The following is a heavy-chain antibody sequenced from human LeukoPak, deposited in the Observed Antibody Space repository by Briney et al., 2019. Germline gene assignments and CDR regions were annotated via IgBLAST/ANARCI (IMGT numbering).Heavy chain of an antibody. Sequence: GAPETSLQGSWYRFTSYWIGWGRQLPGKGLEAVGIIYPGDSDTRYSPSFQGQVTISTDKSISTAYLQWISLKASDTAMYYCARRRGSWELFYYWGQGTLVTVSS. D-gene: IGHD1-26*01. CDR2: IYPGDSDT. CDR1: WYRFTSYW. CDR3: ARRRGSWELFYY. V-gene: IGHV5-51*01. J-gene: IGHJ4*02.